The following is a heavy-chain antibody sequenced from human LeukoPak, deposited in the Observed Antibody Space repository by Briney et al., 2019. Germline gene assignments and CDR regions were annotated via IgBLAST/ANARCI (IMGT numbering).Heavy chain of an antibody. CDR1: GGTFSSYA. J-gene: IGHJ5*02. V-gene: IGHV1-69*04. Sequence: SVKVSCKASGGTFSSYAISWVRQAPGQELEWMGRIIPILGIANYAQKFQGRVTITADKSTSTAYMELSSLRSEDTAVYYCARGTPHTYYDILTGYIWFDPWGQGTLVTVSS. CDR3: ARGTPHTYYDILTGYIWFDP. CDR2: IIPILGIA. D-gene: IGHD3-9*01.